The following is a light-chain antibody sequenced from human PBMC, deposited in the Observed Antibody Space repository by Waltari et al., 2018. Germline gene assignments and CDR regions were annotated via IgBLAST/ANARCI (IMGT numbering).Light chain of an antibody. V-gene: IGLV2-14*01. CDR1: SRDVGFYNY. J-gene: IGLJ3*02. CDR3: NSYTGSSSWV. CDR2: DVS. Sequence: QSSLTPPTSVSRSPGHSITISCTGTSRDVGFYNYFAWYQQYPGKVPQLLIYDVSDRPSGVSSRCSGSKSGNTASLNISGLQADDEADYYCNSYTGSSSWVFGGGTKLTVL.